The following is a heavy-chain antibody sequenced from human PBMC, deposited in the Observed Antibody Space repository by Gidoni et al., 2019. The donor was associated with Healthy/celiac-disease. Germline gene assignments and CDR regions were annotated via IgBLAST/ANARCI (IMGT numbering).Heavy chain of an antibody. D-gene: IGHD3-3*01. V-gene: IGHV3-64D*06. CDR3: VKAEDDFWSGDY. J-gene: IGHJ4*02. CDR2: ISSNGGST. Sequence: EVQLVESGGGLVQPGGSLSISCSDSGFPFSSSAMHWVRQAPGKGLEYVSAISSNGGSTYYADSVKGRFTISRDNSKNTLYLQMSSLRAEDTAVYYCVKAEDDFWSGDYWGQGTLVTVSS. CDR1: GFPFSSSA.